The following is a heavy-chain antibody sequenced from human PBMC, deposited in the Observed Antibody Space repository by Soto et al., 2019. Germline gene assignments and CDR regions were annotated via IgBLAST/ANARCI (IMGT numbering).Heavy chain of an antibody. CDR2: ISYDGSNK. Sequence: LRLSCAASGFTFSSYGMHWVRQAPGKGLEWVAVISYDGSNKYYADSVKGRFTISRDNSKNTLYLQMNSLRAEDTAVYYCAKGCRVRGVRAYYYYYGMDVWGQGTTVTVSS. D-gene: IGHD3-10*01. J-gene: IGHJ6*02. V-gene: IGHV3-30*18. CDR3: AKGCRVRGVRAYYYYYGMDV. CDR1: GFTFSSYG.